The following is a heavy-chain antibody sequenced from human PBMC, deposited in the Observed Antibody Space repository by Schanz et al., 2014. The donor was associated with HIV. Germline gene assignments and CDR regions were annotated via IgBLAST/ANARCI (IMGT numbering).Heavy chain of an antibody. D-gene: IGHD3-22*01. CDR1: GFTFSDYS. J-gene: IGHJ4*02. Sequence: VHLVESGGGLVQPGGSLRLSCAASGFTFSDYSMHWVRQAPGKALEWVAVISHDGTNKFYAGSVKDRFTISRDNAKNTLYVQIRSLRNEDTAVYYCVKGERIGYRIEVTGPTFDYWGQGTLVTVSS. CDR2: ISHDGTNK. CDR3: VKGERIGYRIEVTGPTFDY. V-gene: IGHV3-30-3*01.